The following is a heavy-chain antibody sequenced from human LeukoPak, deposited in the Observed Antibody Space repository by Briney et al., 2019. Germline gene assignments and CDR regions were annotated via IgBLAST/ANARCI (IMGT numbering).Heavy chain of an antibody. Sequence: GGSLRLSCATSGFTFSDYAMHWVRQAPGKGLEWVAVISYDGNYKYSADSMKGRFTVSRDNSKNMLYLQMNSLRPEDTAVYYCARDPLADCSGGSCYSEGFDPWGQGTLVTVSS. CDR1: GFTFSDYA. CDR3: ARDPLADCSGGSCYSEGFDP. J-gene: IGHJ5*02. D-gene: IGHD2-15*01. V-gene: IGHV3-30-3*01. CDR2: ISYDGNYK.